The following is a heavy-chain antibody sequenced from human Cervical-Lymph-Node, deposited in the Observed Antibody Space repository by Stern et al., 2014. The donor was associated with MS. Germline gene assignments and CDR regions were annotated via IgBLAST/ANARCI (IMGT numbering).Heavy chain of an antibody. V-gene: IGHV3-11*01. CDR1: GFSFSDFY. J-gene: IGHJ5*02. CDR2: ISNSGSTR. D-gene: IGHD3-10*01. CDR3: ARDIGISGNWFDP. Sequence: QVQLVESGGGLVKPGGSLRLSCAASGFSFSDFYMTWIRQAPGTGLEWVSYISNSGSTRSYADSVKGRFTISRDNDKKSVFLQMDSLRPDDTAVYFCARDIGISGNWFDPWGQGTLVTVSS.